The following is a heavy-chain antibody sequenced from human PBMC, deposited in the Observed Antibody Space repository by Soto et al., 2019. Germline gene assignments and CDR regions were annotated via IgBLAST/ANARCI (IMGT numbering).Heavy chain of an antibody. V-gene: IGHV6-1*01. Sequence: VQLQQSGPGLVKPSQTLSLTCAISGDSVSRNNTAWNWIRQSTSRGLEWLGRTYDRSKWYSDLAVSVKSRLAINPHPSENQFSLQLNSVAPEDTAGYSCAIEGTGVSRRYLDSWGQGTLVTVSS. J-gene: IGHJ4*02. CDR3: AIEGTGVSRRYLDS. CDR2: TYDRSKWYS. CDR1: GDSVSRNNTA. D-gene: IGHD7-27*01.